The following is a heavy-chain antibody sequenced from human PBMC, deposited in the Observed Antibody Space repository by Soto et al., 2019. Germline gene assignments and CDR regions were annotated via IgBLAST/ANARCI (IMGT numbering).Heavy chain of an antibody. CDR2: ISSDASDE. J-gene: IGHJ2*01. Sequence: QVQLVESGGGVVQPGKSLRLSCAASGFTFSLHGMHWVRQAPGKGLEWVAVISSDASDEYYGDSVKGRFTISRDNAKNTVYLQMNGLRAEDTAVYYCAKDFWGSWYFDLWGRGTLVTVSS. D-gene: IGHD3-16*01. CDR1: GFTFSLHG. V-gene: IGHV3-30*18. CDR3: AKDFWGSWYFDL.